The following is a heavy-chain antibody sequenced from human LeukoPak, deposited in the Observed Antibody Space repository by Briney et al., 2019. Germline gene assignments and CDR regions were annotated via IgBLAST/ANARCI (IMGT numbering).Heavy chain of an antibody. CDR3: ARSAGTWFDP. D-gene: IGHD1-1*01. Sequence: GGSLRLSCAASGFSFGSFEMNWVRQAPGKGLEWVSYISSSGSTIDYADSVKGRLTISRDNAKNSLYLQMNSLRVEDTAVYYCARSAGTWFDPWGQGTLVTVSS. CDR1: GFSFGSFE. CDR2: ISSSGSTI. J-gene: IGHJ5*02. V-gene: IGHV3-48*03.